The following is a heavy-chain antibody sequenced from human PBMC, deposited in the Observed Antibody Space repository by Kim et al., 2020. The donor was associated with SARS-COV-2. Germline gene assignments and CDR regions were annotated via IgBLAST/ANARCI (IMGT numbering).Heavy chain of an antibody. V-gene: IGHV4-34*01. CDR2: INHSGST. Sequence: SETLSLTCAVYGGSFSGYYWSWIRQPPGKGLEWIGEINHSGSTNYNPSLKSRVTISVDTSKNQFSLKLSSVTAADTAVYYCAREKGTMVRGRRRYYMDVWGQGTTVTVSS. D-gene: IGHD3-10*01. CDR3: AREKGTMVRGRRRYYMDV. CDR1: GGSFSGYY. J-gene: IGHJ6*03.